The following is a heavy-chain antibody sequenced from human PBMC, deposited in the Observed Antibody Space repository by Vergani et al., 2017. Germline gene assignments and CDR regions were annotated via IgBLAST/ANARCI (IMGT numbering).Heavy chain of an antibody. V-gene: IGHV1-2*02. D-gene: IGHD4-17*01. CDR1: GYTFTGYY. CDR3: ARGRILTVTTYDAFDI. CDR2: INPNSGGT. J-gene: IGHJ3*02. Sequence: QVQLVQSGAEVKKPGASVKVSCKASGYTFTGYYMHWVRQAPGQGLEWMGWINPNSGGTNYAQKFQGRVTMTRDTSISTAYMELSRLRSDDTAVYYCARGRILTVTTYDAFDIWGQGTMVTVSS.